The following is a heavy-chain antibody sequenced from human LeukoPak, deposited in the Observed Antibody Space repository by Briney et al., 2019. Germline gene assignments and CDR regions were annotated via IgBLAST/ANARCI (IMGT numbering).Heavy chain of an antibody. D-gene: IGHD3-22*01. J-gene: IGHJ5*02. V-gene: IGHV1-8*02. CDR2: MNPNSGNT. Sequence: ASVKVSCKASGYTFTSYDINWVRQATGQGLEWMGWMNPNSGNTAYAQKFQGRVTMTRNTSISTAYMELSSLRSEDTAVYYCAREDYYDSGSFDPWGQGTLVTVSS. CDR1: GYTFTSYD. CDR3: AREDYYDSGSFDP.